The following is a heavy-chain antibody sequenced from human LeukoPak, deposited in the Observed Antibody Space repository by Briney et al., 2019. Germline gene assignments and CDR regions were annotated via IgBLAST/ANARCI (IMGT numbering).Heavy chain of an antibody. V-gene: IGHV4-59*01. J-gene: IGHJ4*02. CDR1: GGSISSYY. CDR2: IYYSGST. Sequence: SETLSLTCTVSGGSISSYYWSWIRQHPGKGLEWIGYIYYSGSTNYNPSLKSRVTISVDTSKNQFSLKLSSVTAADTAVYYCARSSDYYDSSGTFDYWGQGTLVTVSS. CDR3: ARSSDYYDSSGTFDY. D-gene: IGHD3-22*01.